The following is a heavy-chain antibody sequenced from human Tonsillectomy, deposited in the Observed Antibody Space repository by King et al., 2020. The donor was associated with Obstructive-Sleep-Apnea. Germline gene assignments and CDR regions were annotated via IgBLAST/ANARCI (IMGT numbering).Heavy chain of an antibody. CDR3: ASYIRPIVVVPAAYFDY. D-gene: IGHD2-2*01. J-gene: IGHJ4*02. Sequence: VQLQESGPGLVKPPQTLSLTCTVSGGSISSGGYYWSWIRQHPGKGLEWIGYIYYSGSTYYNPSLKSRVTISVDTSKNQFSLKLSSVTAADTAVYYCASYIRPIVVVPAAYFDYWGQGTLVTVSS. V-gene: IGHV4-31*03. CDR2: IYYSGST. CDR1: GGSISSGGYY.